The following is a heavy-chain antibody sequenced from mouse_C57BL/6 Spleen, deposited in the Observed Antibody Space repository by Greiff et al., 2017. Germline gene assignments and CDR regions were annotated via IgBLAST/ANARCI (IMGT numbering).Heavy chain of an antibody. CDR1: GYTFTSYW. J-gene: IGHJ4*01. CDR3: ARSVSLYAMDY. D-gene: IGHD2-10*02. CDR2: IYPSDSET. Sequence: VQLQQPGAELVRPGSSVKLSCKASGYTFTSYWMDWVKQRPGQGLEWIGNIYPSDSETHYNQKFKDKATLTVDKSSSTAYMQLSSLTSEDSAVYYCARSVSLYAMDYWGQGTSVTVSA. V-gene: IGHV1-61*01.